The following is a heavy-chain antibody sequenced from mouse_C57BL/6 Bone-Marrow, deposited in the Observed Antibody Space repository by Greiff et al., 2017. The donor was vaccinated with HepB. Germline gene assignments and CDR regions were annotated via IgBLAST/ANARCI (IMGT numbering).Heavy chain of an antibody. Sequence: QVQLQQPGAELVKPGASVKLSCKASGYTFTSYWMQWVKQRPGQGLEWIGEIDPSDSYTNYNQKFKGKATLTVDTSSSTAYMQLSSLTSEDSAVYYCAREVLGAWFAYWGQGTLVTVSA. D-gene: IGHD2-14*01. J-gene: IGHJ3*01. V-gene: IGHV1-50*01. CDR3: AREVLGAWFAY. CDR2: IDPSDSYT. CDR1: GYTFTSYW.